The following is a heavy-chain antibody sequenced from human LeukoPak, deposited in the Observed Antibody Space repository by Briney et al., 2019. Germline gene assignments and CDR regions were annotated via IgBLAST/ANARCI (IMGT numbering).Heavy chain of an antibody. J-gene: IGHJ4*02. D-gene: IGHD2-8*01. Sequence: PGGSLRLSCAASGFTFSSYAMSWVRQAPGEGLEWVSGISAGGGTTYYADSVKGRFTISRDKSKSTLYLQINSLTVEDTAVYYCAKDRDGGSNTKAKGFDYWGQGTPVTVSS. CDR3: AKDRDGGSNTKAKGFDY. CDR2: ISAGGGTT. V-gene: IGHV3-23*01. CDR1: GFTFSSYA.